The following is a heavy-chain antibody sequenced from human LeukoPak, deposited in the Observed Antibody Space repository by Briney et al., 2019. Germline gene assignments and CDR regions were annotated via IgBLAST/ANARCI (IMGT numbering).Heavy chain of an antibody. V-gene: IGHV1-24*01. CDR1: GYTLTELS. J-gene: IGHJ6*02. CDR3: ARGMVRGVIQNYYYGMDV. D-gene: IGHD3-10*01. Sequence: ASVKVSCKVSGYTLTELSMHWVRQAPGKGLEWMGGFDPEDGETIYAQKFQGRVTMTEDTSTDTAYMELSSLRSDDTAVYYCARGMVRGVIQNYYYGMDVWGQGTTVTVSS. CDR2: FDPEDGET.